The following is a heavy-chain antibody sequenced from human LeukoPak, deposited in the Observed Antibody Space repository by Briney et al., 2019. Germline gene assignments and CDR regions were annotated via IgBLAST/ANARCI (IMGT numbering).Heavy chain of an antibody. CDR1: GGSFTTHY. Sequence: PSETLSLTCTVSGGSFTTHYWNWFRQPAGKGLEWIGRIYSGGSTNYKSSLKSRVIMSIDTSKRQLSLKLSSVTAADTAIYYCARDTGLYYSSSSFASDIWGPRTLVIVSS. CDR2: IYSGGST. J-gene: IGHJ3*02. V-gene: IGHV4-4*07. D-gene: IGHD6-6*01. CDR3: ARDTGLYYSSSSFASDI.